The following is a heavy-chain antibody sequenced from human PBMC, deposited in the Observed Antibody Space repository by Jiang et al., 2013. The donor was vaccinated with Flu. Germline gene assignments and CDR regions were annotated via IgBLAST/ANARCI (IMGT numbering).Heavy chain of an antibody. V-gene: IGHV4-59*01. CDR3: ARDQRPYYGSGSYSDWFDP. CDR2: IYYSGST. CDR1: GGSISSYY. D-gene: IGHD3-10*01. J-gene: IGHJ5*02. Sequence: PGLVKPSETLSLTCTVSGGSISSYYWSWIRQPPGKGLEWIGYIYYSGSTNYNPSLKSRVTISVDTSKNQFSLKLSSVTAADTAVYCCARDQRPYYGSGSYSDWFDPWGQGTLVTVSS.